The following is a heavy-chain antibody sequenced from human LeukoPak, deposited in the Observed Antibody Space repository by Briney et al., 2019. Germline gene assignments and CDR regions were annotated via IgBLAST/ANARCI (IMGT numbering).Heavy chain of an antibody. V-gene: IGHV3-23*01. J-gene: IGHJ4*02. CDR1: GFTFNTNA. D-gene: IGHD3-16*01. CDR2: ISGRTGGT. Sequence: PGGSLRLSCAASGFTFNTNAMSWVRQAPGKGLEWVSAISGRTGGTYYADSEKGRFTISRDNSKSTLYLQMNSLRAEDTAVYYCARGRGSDYWGQGTLVTVSS. CDR3: ARGRGSDY.